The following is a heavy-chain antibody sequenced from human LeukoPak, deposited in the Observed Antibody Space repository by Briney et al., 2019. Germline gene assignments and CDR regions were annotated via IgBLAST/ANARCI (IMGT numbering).Heavy chain of an antibody. CDR3: VRDWFGET. J-gene: IGHJ5*02. D-gene: IGHD3-10*01. V-gene: IGHV3-7*01. Sequence: GGSVRLSRAASGFTFSRYWMGLVRQAPRKGLEWVADIKKDGSDKNYVDSVKCRFTISRDNAKNSLYLQMNSLRAEDTAVYYCVRDWFGETWGQGTLVTVSS. CDR2: IKKDGSDK. CDR1: GFTFSRYW.